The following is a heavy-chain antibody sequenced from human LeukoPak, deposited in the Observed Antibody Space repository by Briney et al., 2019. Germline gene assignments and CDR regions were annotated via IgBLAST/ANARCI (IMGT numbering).Heavy chain of an antibody. J-gene: IGHJ4*02. Sequence: ASVKVSCKVSGNTLRELSMHWGGQAPGKGLEWMGGFDPEEGEPIYAQKFQGRVTMTDDTSTDTAYMEVTNLRSDDTAVYYCATGRPASLLDYWGQGTLVTVSS. V-gene: IGHV1-24*01. CDR2: FDPEEGEP. CDR3: ATGRPASLLDY. CDR1: GNTLRELS.